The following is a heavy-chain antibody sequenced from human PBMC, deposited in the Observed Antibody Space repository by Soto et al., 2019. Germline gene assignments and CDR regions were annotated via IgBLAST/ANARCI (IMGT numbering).Heavy chain of an antibody. CDR3: TRARDFYNGGWYSDYFDY. V-gene: IGHV3-7*01. CDR2: IKTDGFEK. Sequence: GGSLRLCCAASGFSFNKFWMSWVLKATGKGLEWVANIKTDGFEKDYVDSVKGRFTISRDNAKSSLNLQMNSLRAEDTAIYYCTRARDFYNGGWYSDYFDYWGQGALVTVSS. J-gene: IGHJ4*02. CDR1: GFSFNKFW. D-gene: IGHD6-19*01.